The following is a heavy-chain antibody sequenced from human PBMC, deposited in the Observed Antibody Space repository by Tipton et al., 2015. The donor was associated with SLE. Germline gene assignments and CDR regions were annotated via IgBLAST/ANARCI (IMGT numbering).Heavy chain of an antibody. CDR3: ARGSMVRGVIGY. J-gene: IGHJ4*02. CDR1: GGSISSHY. Sequence: TLSLTCAVYGGSISSHYWSWIRQPPGKGLEWIGYIYYSGSTNYNPSLKSRVTISVDTSKNQFSLKLSSVTAADTAVYYCARGSMVRGVIGYWGQGTLVTVSS. CDR2: IYYSGST. D-gene: IGHD3-10*01. V-gene: IGHV4-59*11.